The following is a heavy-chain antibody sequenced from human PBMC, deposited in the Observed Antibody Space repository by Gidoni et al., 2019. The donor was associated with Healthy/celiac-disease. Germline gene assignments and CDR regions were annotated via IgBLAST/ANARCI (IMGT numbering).Heavy chain of an antibody. V-gene: IGHV3-9*01. Sequence: EVQRVASGGGVVQPARSLRLSCAASGFPFDADAMPWVRQAPGQGLELVSGISWNRGSIGYAASVKGRFTISRDNAKYSLYLQMNSLRAEDTALYYCAKDIGVSGSPEYYFDYWGQGTLVTVSS. CDR2: ISWNRGSI. D-gene: IGHD1-26*01. CDR1: GFPFDADA. J-gene: IGHJ4*02. CDR3: AKDIGVSGSPEYYFDY.